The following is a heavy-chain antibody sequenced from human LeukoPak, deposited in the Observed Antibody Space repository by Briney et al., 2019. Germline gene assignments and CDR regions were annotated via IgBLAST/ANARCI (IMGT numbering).Heavy chain of an antibody. CDR2: IWSDESNM. Sequence: PGRSLRLSCIASGFTFSSYGMHWVRQAPGKGLEWVALIWSDESNMYYADSVKGRFTISRDNSKSTVYLHMNSLRADDTAVYYCAKDQGTYCSGGRCYSGYFESWGQGSLVTVSS. V-gene: IGHV3-33*06. D-gene: IGHD2-15*01. CDR1: GFTFSSYG. J-gene: IGHJ4*02. CDR3: AKDQGTYCSGGRCYSGYFES.